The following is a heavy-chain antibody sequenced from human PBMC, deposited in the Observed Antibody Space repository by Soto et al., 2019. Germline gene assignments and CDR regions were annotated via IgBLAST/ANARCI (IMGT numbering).Heavy chain of an antibody. Sequence: TLSLTCTVSGGSISSSSYYWGWIRQPPGKGLEWVGSIFYSGTTYYNPSLKSRVTISVDTSKNQFSLKLSSVTAADTAVYYCARPSSITMVRGVIITAQFDPWGQGTLVTVSS. CDR1: GGSISSSSYY. J-gene: IGHJ5*02. CDR2: IFYSGTT. V-gene: IGHV4-39*01. CDR3: ARPSSITMVRGVIITAQFDP. D-gene: IGHD3-10*01.